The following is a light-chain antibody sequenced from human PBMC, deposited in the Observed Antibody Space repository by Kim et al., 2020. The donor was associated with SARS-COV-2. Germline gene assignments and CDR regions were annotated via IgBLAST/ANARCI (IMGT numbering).Light chain of an antibody. V-gene: IGLV3-9*01. CDR2: RDS. Sequence: SYEQTQPLSVSVALGQTARITCGGNNIGSKNVHWYQQKPGQAPVLVIYRDSNRPSGIPERFSGSNSGNTATLTISRAQAGDEADYYCQVWDSSTVVFGGGTQLTVL. CDR1: NIGSKN. J-gene: IGLJ2*01. CDR3: QVWDSSTVV.